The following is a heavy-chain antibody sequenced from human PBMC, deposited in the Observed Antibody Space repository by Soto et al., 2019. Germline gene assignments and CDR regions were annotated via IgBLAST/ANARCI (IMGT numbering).Heavy chain of an antibody. CDR1: GGTFSSYA. Sequence: QVQLVQSGAEVQKPGSSVKVSCKASGGTFSSYAISWVRQAPGQGLEWMGGIIPIFGTANYAQKFQGRVTITADKSTSTAYMELSSLRSEDTAVYYCARPLGYCSGGSCYFGAFDPWGQGTLVTVSS. J-gene: IGHJ5*02. V-gene: IGHV1-69*06. D-gene: IGHD2-15*01. CDR2: IIPIFGTA. CDR3: ARPLGYCSGGSCYFGAFDP.